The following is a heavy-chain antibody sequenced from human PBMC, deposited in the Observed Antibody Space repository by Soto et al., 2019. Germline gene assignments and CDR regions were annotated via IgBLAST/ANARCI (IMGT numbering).Heavy chain of an antibody. CDR1: GFTFSSYG. V-gene: IGHV3-30*18. CDR3: AKEYSSGWPGTEYFQH. Sequence: GGSLRLSCAASGFTFSSYGMHWVRQAPGKGLEWVAVISYDGSNKYYADSVKGRFTISRDNSKNTLYLQMNSLRAEDTAVYYCAKEYSSGWPGTEYFQHWGQGTLVTVSS. J-gene: IGHJ1*01. CDR2: ISYDGSNK. D-gene: IGHD6-19*01.